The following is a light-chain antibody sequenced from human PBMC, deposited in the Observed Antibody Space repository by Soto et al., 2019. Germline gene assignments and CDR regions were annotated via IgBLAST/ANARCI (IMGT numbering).Light chain of an antibody. V-gene: IGLV2-14*01. CDR2: EVT. Sequence: QSVLTQPASVSGSPGHSIAISCTGTFSDVGGYDYVSWYQQHPDKAPKLMIYEVTKRPSGVSNRFSGSKSGNTASLTISGLQPEDEADYYCSSHTSGSTRVFGSGTKLTVL. J-gene: IGLJ1*01. CDR3: SSHTSGSTRV. CDR1: FSDVGGYDY.